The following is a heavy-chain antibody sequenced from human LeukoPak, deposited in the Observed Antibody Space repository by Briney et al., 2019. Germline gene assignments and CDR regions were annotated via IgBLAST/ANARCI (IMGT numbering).Heavy chain of an antibody. CDR3: AAWGSGLDY. J-gene: IGHJ4*02. CDR2: ISSSSNYI. V-gene: IGHV3-21*01. D-gene: IGHD7-27*01. CDR1: GFTFSSYS. Sequence: AGSLRLSCAASGFTFSSYSMNWIRKAPGQGLEWVSSISSSSNYIYCGDSVKGRFTNSRDDAENSLYLQMNSLRAQDTAVYYCAAWGSGLDYWGQGTLVTVSS.